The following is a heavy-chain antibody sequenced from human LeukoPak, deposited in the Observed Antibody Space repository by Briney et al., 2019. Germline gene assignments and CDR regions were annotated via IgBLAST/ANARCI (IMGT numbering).Heavy chain of an antibody. CDR1: GFTFKNYW. V-gene: IGHV3-7*01. J-gene: IGHJ4*02. Sequence: GGSLRLSCAASGFTFKNYWMAWVRQAPGKGLEWVANINQGGSQTYYVDSVKGRFTISRDNAKNSLDLQMNSLRGEDTAVYYCAIAAAGIFDYWGQGTLVTVSS. CDR3: AIAAAGIFDY. D-gene: IGHD6-13*01. CDR2: INQGGSQT.